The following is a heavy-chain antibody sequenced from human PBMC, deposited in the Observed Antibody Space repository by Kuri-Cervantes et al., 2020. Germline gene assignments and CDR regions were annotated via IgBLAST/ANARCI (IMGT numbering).Heavy chain of an antibody. J-gene: IGHJ6*02. CDR3: ARWGGGYYYYGMDV. Sequence: GESLKISCAASGLTYIIYWMNWVRQAPGKGLEWVANIKQDGSEKYYVDSVKGRFTISRDNSKDTLYLQMNSLRAEDTAVYYCARWGGGYYYYGMDVWGQGTTVTVSS. CDR2: IKQDGSEK. V-gene: IGHV3-7*03. D-gene: IGHD3-10*01. CDR1: GLTYIIYW.